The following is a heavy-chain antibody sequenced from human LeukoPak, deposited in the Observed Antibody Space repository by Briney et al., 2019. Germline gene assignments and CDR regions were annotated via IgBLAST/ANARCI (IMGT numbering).Heavy chain of an antibody. Sequence: GGSLRLSSAASGFTFSSYAMSWVRQAPGKGLEWVSAISGSGGSTYYADSVKGRFTISRDNSKNTLYLQMNSLRAEDTAVYYCAKRRGLELLYYYYMDVWGKGTTVTVSS. CDR1: GFTFSSYA. J-gene: IGHJ6*03. D-gene: IGHD1-7*01. V-gene: IGHV3-23*01. CDR3: AKRRGLELLYYYYMDV. CDR2: ISGSGGST.